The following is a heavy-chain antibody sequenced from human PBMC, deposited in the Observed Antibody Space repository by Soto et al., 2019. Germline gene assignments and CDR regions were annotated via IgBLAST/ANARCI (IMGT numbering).Heavy chain of an antibody. V-gene: IGHV3-23*01. D-gene: IGHD3-16*01. J-gene: IGHJ4*02. CDR3: AKAYFVWSSDQPYYFDY. Sequence: EVQLLDSGGGLVQPGGSLRLSCAASGFTFSNYPMTWVRQGPGKGLEWVSGISGSGGRSYYADSVKGRFTISRDNSKSTLYLQMNSLRAEDTAVYYCAKAYFVWSSDQPYYFDYWGQGTLVTVSS. CDR1: GFTFSNYP. CDR2: ISGSGGRS.